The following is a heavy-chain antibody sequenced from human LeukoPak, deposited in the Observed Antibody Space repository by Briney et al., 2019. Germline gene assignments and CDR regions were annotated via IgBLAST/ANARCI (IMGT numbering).Heavy chain of an antibody. J-gene: IGHJ4*02. CDR1: GFTFSSYA. Sequence: GGSLRLSCAASGFTFSSYAMSWVRQAPGKGLEWVSAISGSGGSTYYADSVKGRFTISRYNSKNTLYLQMNSLRAEDTAVYYCAKFLEGMYYFDYWGQGTLVTVSS. CDR2: ISGSGGST. V-gene: IGHV3-23*01. CDR3: AKFLEGMYYFDY.